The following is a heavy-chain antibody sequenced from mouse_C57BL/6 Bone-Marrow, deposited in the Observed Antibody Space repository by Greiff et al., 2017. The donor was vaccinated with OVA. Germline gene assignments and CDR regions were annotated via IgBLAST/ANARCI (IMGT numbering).Heavy chain of an antibody. CDR2: IYPGDGST. CDR3: ARSVYYDYDGGFAY. J-gene: IGHJ3*01. V-gene: IGHV1-85*01. CDR1: GYTFKGYD. Sequence: VQLQQSGPELVKPGASVKLSCKASGYTFKGYDINWVKQRPGQGLEWIGWIYPGDGSTKYNEKFKGKATLTVDTSSSTAYMELHSLTSEDSAVYFCARSVYYDYDGGFAYWGQGTLVTVSA. D-gene: IGHD2-4*01.